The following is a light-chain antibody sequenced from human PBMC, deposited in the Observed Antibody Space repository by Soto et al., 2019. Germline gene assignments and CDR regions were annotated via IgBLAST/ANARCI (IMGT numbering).Light chain of an antibody. CDR2: GSS. V-gene: IGKV3-20*01. CDR1: QSVSSSY. CDR3: PQYNNWPA. J-gene: IGKJ4*01. Sequence: EIVLTQSPGTLSLSPGERATLSCRASQSVSSSYLAWYQQKPGQAPRLLIYGSSSRATGIPDRFSGHGSGTDFTLTMCTLQSEESAVYIWPQYNNWPAFGGGTKVEIK.